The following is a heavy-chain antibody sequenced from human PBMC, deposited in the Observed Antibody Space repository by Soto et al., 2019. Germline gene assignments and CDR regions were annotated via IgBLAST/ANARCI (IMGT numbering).Heavy chain of an antibody. Sequence: SETLSLTCAVYGGSFSGYYWSWIRQPPGKGLEWIGEINHSGSTNYNPSLKSRVTISVDTSKNQFSLKLSSVTAADTAVYYCARGSATMVRPNWFDPWGQGTLVTSPQ. CDR1: GGSFSGYY. CDR3: ARGSATMVRPNWFDP. D-gene: IGHD3-10*01. V-gene: IGHV4-34*01. CDR2: INHSGST. J-gene: IGHJ5*02.